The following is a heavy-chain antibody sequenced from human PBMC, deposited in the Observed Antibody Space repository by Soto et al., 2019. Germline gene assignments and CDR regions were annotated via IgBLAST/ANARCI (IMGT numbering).Heavy chain of an antibody. Sequence: ASVKVSCKASGYTFTSYDINWVRQATGQGLEWMGWMNPNSGNTGYAQKFQGRVAMTRNTSISTAYMELSSLRSEDTAVYYCARGGRGYYDSSGPPRGYGMDVWGQGTTVTVSS. CDR2: MNPNSGNT. D-gene: IGHD3-22*01. J-gene: IGHJ6*02. CDR3: ARGGRGYYDSSGPPRGYGMDV. V-gene: IGHV1-8*01. CDR1: GYTFTSYD.